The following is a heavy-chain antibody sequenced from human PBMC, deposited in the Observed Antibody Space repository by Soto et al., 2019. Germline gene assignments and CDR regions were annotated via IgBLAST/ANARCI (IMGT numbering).Heavy chain of an antibody. CDR3: STRITVFGLLIPPFDP. Sequence: PSETLSLTSAVYGGSVNGYYLNWIRQPPGKGLEWIGEINATGGTNYNTSLKSRVTMSVDTSKNQFSLRLSSVTAADTAIYYCSTRITVFGLLIPPFDPWGQGTQVTVSS. V-gene: IGHV4-34*01. D-gene: IGHD3-3*01. J-gene: IGHJ5*02. CDR1: GGSVNGYY. CDR2: INATGGT.